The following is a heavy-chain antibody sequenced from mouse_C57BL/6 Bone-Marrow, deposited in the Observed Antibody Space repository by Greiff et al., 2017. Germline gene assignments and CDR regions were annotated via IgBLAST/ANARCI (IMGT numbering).Heavy chain of an antibody. D-gene: IGHD1-1*01. J-gene: IGHJ3*01. V-gene: IGHV1-81*01. CDR2: IYPRSGNT. CDR1: GYTFTSYG. Sequence: QVQLKESGAELARPGASVKLSCKASGYTFTSYGISWVKQRTGQGLEWIGEIYPRSGNTYYNEKFKGKATLTADKSSSTAYMELRSLTSEDSAVYFCARDPHYYGSSRAYWGQGTLVTVSA. CDR3: ARDPHYYGSSRAY.